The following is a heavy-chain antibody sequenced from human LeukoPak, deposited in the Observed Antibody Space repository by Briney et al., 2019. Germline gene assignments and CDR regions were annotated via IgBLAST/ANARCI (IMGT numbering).Heavy chain of an antibody. CDR3: AKVPHSWGLFDS. CDR1: GFTFSRSG. J-gene: IGHJ4*02. D-gene: IGHD3-16*01. V-gene: IGHV3-30*02. Sequence: GGSLRLSCAASGFTFSRSGLHWVRQAPGKGLEWVTFIRDDGSTRYYAESVKGRFTVSRDNSKNTLYLQMDSLRIEDTAVYYCAKVPHSWGLFDSWGQGTLVTVS. CDR2: IRDDGSTR.